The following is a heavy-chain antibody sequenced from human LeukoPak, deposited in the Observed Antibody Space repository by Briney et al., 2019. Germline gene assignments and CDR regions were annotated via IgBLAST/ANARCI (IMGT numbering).Heavy chain of an antibody. D-gene: IGHD6-13*01. CDR2: INSDGSST. CDR1: GFTFSNYW. Sequence: GGSLRLSCAASGFTFSNYWIHWVRQAPGKGLVWVSRINSDGSSTTYADSVKGRFTISRDNAKNTLYLQMNSLRAEDTAVYYCARGGPYSSSLIDYWGQGTLVTVSS. V-gene: IGHV3-74*01. J-gene: IGHJ4*02. CDR3: ARGGPYSSSLIDY.